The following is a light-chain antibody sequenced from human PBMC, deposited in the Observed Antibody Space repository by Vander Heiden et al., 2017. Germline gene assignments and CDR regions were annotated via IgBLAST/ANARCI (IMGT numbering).Light chain of an antibody. CDR2: DAS. Sequence: DIQMTQSPSPLSASVGDRVTITCQASQDISNYLNWYQQKPGKAPKLLIYDASNLETGVPSRFSGSGSGTDFTFTISSLQPEDIATYYCQQYDNLPFTFGPETKVDIK. J-gene: IGKJ3*01. CDR1: QDISNY. V-gene: IGKV1-33*01. CDR3: QQYDNLPFT.